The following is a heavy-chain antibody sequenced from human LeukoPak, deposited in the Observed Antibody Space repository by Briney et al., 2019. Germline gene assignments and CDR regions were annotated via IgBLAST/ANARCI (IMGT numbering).Heavy chain of an antibody. V-gene: IGHV3-30*02. CDR2: IRYDGSNK. J-gene: IGHJ5*02. CDR3: AKDRYGDLNWFDP. D-gene: IGHD4-17*01. Sequence: PGGSLRLSCAASGFTFSSYGMHRVRQAPGKGLEWVAFIRYDGSNKYYADPVKGRFTISRDNSKSTLHLQMNSLRAEDTAVYYCAKDRYGDLNWFDPWGLGTLVTVSS. CDR1: GFTFSSYG.